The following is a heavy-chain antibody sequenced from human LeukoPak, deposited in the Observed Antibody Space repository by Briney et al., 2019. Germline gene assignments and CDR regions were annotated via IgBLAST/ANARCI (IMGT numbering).Heavy chain of an antibody. V-gene: IGHV1-2*02. J-gene: IGHJ6*03. CDR2: INPNSGGT. CDR3: ARGAVTTTIYHYYMDV. D-gene: IGHD4-17*01. Sequence: ASVKVSCKASGYTFTGYYMHWVRQAPGQGLGWMGWINPNSGGTNYAQKFQGRVTMTRNTSISTAYMELSSLRSEDTAVYYCARGAVTTTIYHYYMDVWGKGTTVTISS. CDR1: GYTFTGYY.